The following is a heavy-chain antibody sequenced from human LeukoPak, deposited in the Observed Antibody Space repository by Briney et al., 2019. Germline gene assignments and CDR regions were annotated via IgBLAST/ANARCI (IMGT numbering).Heavy chain of an antibody. J-gene: IGHJ6*03. CDR1: GFTLSGYS. Sequence: PGGSLRLSCAASGFTLSGYSMNWVRQAPGKGLEWVSSISSSSSYIYYADSMKGRFTISRDNAKKSMYLQMNSLRAEDTAVYYCARVGGYGYHYYYMDVWGKGATVTVSS. V-gene: IGHV3-21*04. CDR3: ARVGGYGYHYYYMDV. CDR2: ISSSSSYI. D-gene: IGHD5-12*01.